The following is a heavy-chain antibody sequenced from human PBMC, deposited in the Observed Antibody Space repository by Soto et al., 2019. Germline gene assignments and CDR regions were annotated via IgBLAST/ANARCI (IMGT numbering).Heavy chain of an antibody. CDR2: IYYSGTT. D-gene: IGHD3-10*01. Sequence: SETLSLTCTVSGGSISSYFWSWIRQPPGKGLEWIGYIYYSGTTNYNPSLKNRVTISVDTSKNQFSLSLSSVTAADTGVYYCARETGSGSYYDYWGQGALLTVSS. CDR1: GGSISSYF. V-gene: IGHV4-59*01. J-gene: IGHJ4*02. CDR3: ARETGSGSYYDY.